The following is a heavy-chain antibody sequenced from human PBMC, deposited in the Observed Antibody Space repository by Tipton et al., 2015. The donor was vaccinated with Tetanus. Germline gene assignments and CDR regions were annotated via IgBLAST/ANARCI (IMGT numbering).Heavy chain of an antibody. Sequence: AASGFTFSDYYMSWIRQAPGKGLEWVSYISSSGSTIYYADSVKGRFTISRDNAKNSLYLQMNSLRAEDTAVYYCARVGGSQREDAFDIWGQGTMVTVSS. J-gene: IGHJ3*02. CDR1: GFTFSDYY. CDR2: ISSSGSTI. V-gene: IGHV3-11*01. D-gene: IGHD1-26*01. CDR3: ARVGGSQREDAFDI.